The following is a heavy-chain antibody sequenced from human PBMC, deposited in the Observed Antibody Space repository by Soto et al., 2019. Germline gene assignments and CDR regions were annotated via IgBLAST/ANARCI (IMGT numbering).Heavy chain of an antibody. CDR2: ISSSGANI. V-gene: IGHV3-21*01. CDR1: GFSLSSHG. CDR3: ARDGKYHDY. J-gene: IGHJ4*02. Sequence: EVQLVESGGGLVKPGGSLRLSCVLSGFSLSSHGMTWVRQAPGKGLEWVSFISSSGANIQYADSVEGRFTVSRDGAGNSVYLQMNNLRADDTALYYCARDGKYHDYWGQGTLVTVSS. D-gene: IGHD2-2*01.